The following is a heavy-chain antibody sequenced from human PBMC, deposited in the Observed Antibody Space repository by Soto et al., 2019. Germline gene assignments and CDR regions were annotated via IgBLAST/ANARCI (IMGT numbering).Heavy chain of an antibody. V-gene: IGHV1-18*01. CDR3: ARQADYDILTGYYNPRFDY. CDR1: GYTFTSYG. Sequence: QVQLVQSGAEVKKPGASVKVSCKASGYTFTSYGISWVRQAPGQGLEWMGWISAYNGNTNYAQKLQGRVTMTTDTSTSTAYMDMRSLRSDDTAVCYCARQADYDILTGYYNPRFDYWGQGTLVTVSS. D-gene: IGHD3-9*01. J-gene: IGHJ4*02. CDR2: ISAYNGNT.